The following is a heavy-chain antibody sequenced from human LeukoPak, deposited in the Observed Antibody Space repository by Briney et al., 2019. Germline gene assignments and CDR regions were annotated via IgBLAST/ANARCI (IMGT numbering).Heavy chain of an antibody. CDR2: IYTSGST. J-gene: IGHJ4*02. Sequence: SETLSLTCTVSGGSISSYYWSWIRQPAGKGLEWIGRIYTSGSTNYNPSLKSRVTISVDTSKNQFSLKLSSVTAADTAVYYCARVPLDYYGLAGGYYFDYWGQGTLVTVSS. V-gene: IGHV4-4*07. D-gene: IGHD3-10*01. CDR3: ARVPLDYYGLAGGYYFDY. CDR1: GGSISSYY.